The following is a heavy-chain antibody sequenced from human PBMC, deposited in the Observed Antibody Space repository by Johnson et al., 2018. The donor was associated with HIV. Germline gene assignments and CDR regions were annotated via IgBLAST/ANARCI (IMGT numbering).Heavy chain of an antibody. D-gene: IGHD5-18*01. J-gene: IGHJ3*02. V-gene: IGHV3-33*06. CDR2: VWYDGSNK. Sequence: QVQLVESGGGVVQPGRSLRLSCAASGFTFSNYGMHWVRQAPGKGLDWVAVVWYDGSNKYYADSVKGRFTISRDNSKNTLYLQMNSLRAEDTAVYYCAKVDTAMVNAFDIWGQGTMVTVSS. CDR1: GFTFSNYG. CDR3: AKVDTAMVNAFDI.